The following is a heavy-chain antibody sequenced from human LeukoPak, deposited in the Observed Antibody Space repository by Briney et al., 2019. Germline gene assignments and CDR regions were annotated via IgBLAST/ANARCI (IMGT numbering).Heavy chain of an antibody. CDR3: GKDYSSGWEIDY. V-gene: IGHV3-30*02. Sequence: GGSLRLSCAASVFTFSNYCMHWVRQAPGKGLEWVAFIRYEGNNRHYADSIKGRFTIPRDNSKNTLYLQMNSLRAEDTAVYYCGKDYSSGWEIDYWGQGTLVTVSS. D-gene: IGHD6-19*01. CDR1: VFTFSNYC. CDR2: IRYEGNNR. J-gene: IGHJ4*02.